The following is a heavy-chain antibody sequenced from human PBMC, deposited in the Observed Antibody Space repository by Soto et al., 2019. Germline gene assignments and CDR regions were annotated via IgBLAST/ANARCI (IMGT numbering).Heavy chain of an antibody. CDR2: IIPILGIA. CDR3: ASGGQYYDILTGPNNWFDP. D-gene: IGHD3-9*01. V-gene: IGHV1-69*02. Sequence: QVQLVQSGAEVKKPGSSVKVSCKASGGTFSSYTISWVRQAPGQGLEWMGRIIPILGIANYAQKFQGRVTITADKSTSTAYMELSSLRYEDTAVYYCASGGQYYDILTGPNNWFDPWGQGTLVTVSS. J-gene: IGHJ5*02. CDR1: GGTFSSYT.